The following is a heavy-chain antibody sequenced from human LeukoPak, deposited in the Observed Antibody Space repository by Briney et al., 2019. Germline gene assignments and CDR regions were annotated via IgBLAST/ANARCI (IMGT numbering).Heavy chain of an antibody. CDR1: GFSFGSYG. CDR2: IWYDGSNK. D-gene: IGHD3-22*01. J-gene: IGHJ4*02. V-gene: IGHV3-33*01. Sequence: GGSLRLSCAASGFSFGSYGMHWVRQAPGKGLEWVAAIWYDGSNKYQRDSLKGRVTISRDNSKSKLYLQMNSLRVEDTAFYYCARSGGDFYDSSGYGVIDYWGRGTLVTVSS. CDR3: ARSGGDFYDSSGYGVIDY.